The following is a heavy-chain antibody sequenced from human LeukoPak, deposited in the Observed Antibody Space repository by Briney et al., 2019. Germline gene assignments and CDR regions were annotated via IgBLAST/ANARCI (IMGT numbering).Heavy chain of an antibody. CDR2: INHSGST. V-gene: IGHV4-34*01. D-gene: IGHD2-15*01. Sequence: SETLSLTCAVYGGSFSGYYWSWIRQPPGKGLEWIGEINHSGSTNYNPSLKSRVTISVDTSKNQFSLKLSSVTAADTAVYYCARDFSGYCSGGSCDFYYYYYMDVWGKGTTVTVSS. CDR1: GGSFSGYY. CDR3: ARDFSGYCSGGSCDFYYYYYMDV. J-gene: IGHJ6*03.